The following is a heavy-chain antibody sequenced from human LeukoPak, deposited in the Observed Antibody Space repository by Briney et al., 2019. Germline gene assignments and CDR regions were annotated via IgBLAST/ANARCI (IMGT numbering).Heavy chain of an antibody. D-gene: IGHD6-19*01. J-gene: IGHJ4*02. CDR3: ARDENLSGYSSGWSPRY. CDR1: GFTFSSYA. Sequence: GRSLRLSCAASGFTFSSYAMHWVRQAPGKGLEWVAVISYDGSEKYYADSVKGRFTISRDNSKNTLSVQMNSLRADDTAVYYCARDENLSGYSSGWSPRYWGQGTLVTVSS. V-gene: IGHV3-30*03. CDR2: ISYDGSEK.